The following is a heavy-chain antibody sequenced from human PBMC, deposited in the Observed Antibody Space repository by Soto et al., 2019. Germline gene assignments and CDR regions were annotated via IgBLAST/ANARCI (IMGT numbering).Heavy chain of an antibody. V-gene: IGHV2-5*02. CDR1: GFSVTTHGVG. D-gene: IGHD2-8*01. CDR3: AHKVTADLYARVFDS. Sequence: QITLKESGPTLVQPTQTLTLTCSLSGFSVTTHGVGVGWIRQPPGKALEWLAVVYWDDDNRYRPSLKSRVTFTRDISKNQVVFTMANMDPVDTATYYCAHKVTADLYARVFDSWGQGTLVTVSS. J-gene: IGHJ4*02. CDR2: VYWDDDN.